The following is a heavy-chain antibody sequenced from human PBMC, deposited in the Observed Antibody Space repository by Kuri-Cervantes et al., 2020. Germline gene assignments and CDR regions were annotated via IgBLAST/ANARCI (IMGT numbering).Heavy chain of an antibody. CDR3: ARDGDITGTIYYYMDV. Sequence: GESLKISCAASGFTFSSYAMHWVRQAPGKGLEWVAVISYDGSNKYYADSVKGRFTISRDNSKNTLYRQINSLRAEDTAVYYCARDGDITGTIYYYMDVWGKGTTVTVSS. V-gene: IGHV3-30-3*01. CDR2: ISYDGSNK. CDR1: GFTFSSYA. D-gene: IGHD1-20*01. J-gene: IGHJ6*03.